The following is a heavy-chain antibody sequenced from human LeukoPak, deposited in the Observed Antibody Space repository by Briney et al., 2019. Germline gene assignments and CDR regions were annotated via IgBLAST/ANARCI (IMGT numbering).Heavy chain of an antibody. Sequence: SETLSLTCTVSGGSISTYYWSWIRHPAGKGLEWIGHIYSSGSTTYSPSLKSRVTMSVDTSKNQFSLKLTSVTAADTAVYYCARHRSDGTYPLDYWGQGALVTVSS. J-gene: IGHJ4*02. D-gene: IGHD1-26*01. V-gene: IGHV4-4*07. CDR3: ARHRSDGTYPLDY. CDR1: GGSISTYY. CDR2: IYSSGST.